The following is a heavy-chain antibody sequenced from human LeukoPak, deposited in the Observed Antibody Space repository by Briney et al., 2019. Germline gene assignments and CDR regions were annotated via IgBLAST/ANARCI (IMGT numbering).Heavy chain of an antibody. V-gene: IGHV1-18*01. CDR1: GFTFTTYG. D-gene: IGHD1-1*01. CDR2: ISISNGDT. CDR3: ARPQLEQGAFDI. Sequence: ASVKVSCKASGFTFTTYGISWVRQAPGQGLEWMGWISISNGDTNYAQKLQGRVTMTTDTSTSTAYMELRSLRSDDTAVYYCARPQLEQGAFDIWGQGTMVTVSS. J-gene: IGHJ3*02.